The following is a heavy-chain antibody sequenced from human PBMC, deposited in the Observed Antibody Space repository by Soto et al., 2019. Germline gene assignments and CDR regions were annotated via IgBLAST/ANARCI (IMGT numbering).Heavy chain of an antibody. CDR2: IYPGDSDT. Sequence: GESQRISCKGSGYSFTSYWSGWVRQMPGKGLEWMGIIYPGDSDTRYSPSFQGQVTISADKSISTAYLQWSSLKASDTAMYYCARVDTAMATPFFDYWGQGTLVTVSS. D-gene: IGHD5-18*01. CDR1: GYSFTSYW. V-gene: IGHV5-51*01. J-gene: IGHJ4*02. CDR3: ARVDTAMATPFFDY.